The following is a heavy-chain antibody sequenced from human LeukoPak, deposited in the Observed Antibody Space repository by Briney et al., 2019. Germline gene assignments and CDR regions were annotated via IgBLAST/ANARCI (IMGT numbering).Heavy chain of an antibody. CDR1: GFTFITYA. CDR2: ISNTGGST. Sequence: GGSLRLSCAASGFTFITYAMTWVRQAPGKGLEWASAISNTGGSTYYADSVRGRFTISRDNSKNTLYLQMNSLRAEDTAIYYCARDLFPWYFDLWGRGTLVTVSS. D-gene: IGHD2-21*01. CDR3: ARDLFPWYFDL. J-gene: IGHJ2*01. V-gene: IGHV3-23*01.